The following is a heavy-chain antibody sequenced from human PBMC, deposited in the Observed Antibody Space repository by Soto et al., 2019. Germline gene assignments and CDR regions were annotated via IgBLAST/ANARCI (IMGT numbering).Heavy chain of an antibody. CDR3: ARDTHRESGQWLVFDY. J-gene: IGHJ4*02. CDR2: IYYSGST. CDR1: GGSISSGGYY. Sequence: QVQLQESGPGLVKPSQTLSLTCTVSGGSISSGGYYWSWIRQHPGKGLEWIGYIYYSGSTYYNPSPTSRVTISVDTSHNHFPLKLSAVTAADTAVYYCARDTHRESGQWLVFDYWGQGTLVTVSS. V-gene: IGHV4-31*03. D-gene: IGHD6-19*01.